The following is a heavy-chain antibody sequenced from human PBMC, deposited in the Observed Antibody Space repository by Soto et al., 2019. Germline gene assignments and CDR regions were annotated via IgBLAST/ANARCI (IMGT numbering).Heavy chain of an antibody. CDR1: GGSVSSDEYY. J-gene: IGHJ4*02. D-gene: IGHD2-15*01. Sequence: SETLSLTCTVSGGSVSSDEYYWTWIRKPPGKGLEWVGYIYHSGRTNYNPSLNSRLTISLDTSKNQFSLKLTSVSAADTAVYYCARDRSNSPDYFDYWGQGTLVTVSS. V-gene: IGHV4-30-4*01. CDR3: ARDRSNSPDYFDY. CDR2: IYHSGRT.